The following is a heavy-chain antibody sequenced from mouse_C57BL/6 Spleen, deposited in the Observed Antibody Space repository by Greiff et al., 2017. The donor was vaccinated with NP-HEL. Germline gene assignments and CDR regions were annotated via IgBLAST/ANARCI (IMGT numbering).Heavy chain of an antibody. D-gene: IGHD2-4*01. CDR1: GFTFSSYA. V-gene: IGHV5-9-1*02. Sequence: EVNVVESGEGLVKPGGSLKLSCAASGFTFSSYAMSWVRQTPEKRLEWVAYISSGGDYIYYADTVKGRFTISSDNARNTLYLQMSSLKSEDTAMYYCTRGGHYEAYWGQGTLVTVSA. CDR2: ISSGGDYI. CDR3: TRGGHYEAY. J-gene: IGHJ3*01.